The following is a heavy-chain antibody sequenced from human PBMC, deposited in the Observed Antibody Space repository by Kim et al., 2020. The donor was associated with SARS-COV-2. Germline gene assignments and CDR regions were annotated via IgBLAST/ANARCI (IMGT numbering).Heavy chain of an antibody. CDR1: GGSFSGYY. Sequence: SETLSLTCAVYGGSFSGYYWSWIRQPPGKGLEWIGEINHSGSTNYNPSLKSRVTISVDTSKNQFSLKLSSVTAADTAVYYCARGYSSSWSRGYYCYGMDVWGQGTTVTVSS. D-gene: IGHD6-13*01. CDR2: INHSGST. J-gene: IGHJ6*02. V-gene: IGHV4-34*01. CDR3: ARGYSSSWSRGYYCYGMDV.